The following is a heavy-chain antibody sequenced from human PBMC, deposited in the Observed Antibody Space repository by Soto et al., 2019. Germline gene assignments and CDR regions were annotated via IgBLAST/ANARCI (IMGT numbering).Heavy chain of an antibody. J-gene: IGHJ4*02. CDR2: ISSSGSDI. CDR3: ARDFYGDYGFDY. Sequence: GGSLSLSCEASGFSFSSFAMNWVRQAPGKGLEWVSFISSSGSDIYYADSVKGRFTISRDNAKNSLYLQLNSLRAEDTAVYYCARDFYGDYGFDYWGQGTLVTVSS. D-gene: IGHD4-17*01. V-gene: IGHV3-21*01. CDR1: GFSFSSFA.